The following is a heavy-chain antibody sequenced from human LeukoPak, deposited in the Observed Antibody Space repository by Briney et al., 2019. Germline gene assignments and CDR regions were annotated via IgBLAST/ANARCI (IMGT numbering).Heavy chain of an antibody. V-gene: IGHV4-59*11. CDR3: ARAPHYYDSSGYYLNWFDP. D-gene: IGHD3-22*01. Sequence: SETLSPTCTVSGGSISSHYWSWIRQPPGKGLEWIGYIYYSGSTNYNPSLKSRVTISVDTSKNQFSLKLSSVTAADTAVYYCARAPHYYDSSGYYLNWFDPWGQGTLVTVSS. CDR2: IYYSGST. CDR1: GGSISSHY. J-gene: IGHJ5*02.